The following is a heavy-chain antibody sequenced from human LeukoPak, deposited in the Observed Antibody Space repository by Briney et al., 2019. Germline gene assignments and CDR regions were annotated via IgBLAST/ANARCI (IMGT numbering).Heavy chain of an antibody. Sequence: SVKVSCKASGGTFSSYAISWVRQAPGQGLEWMGRIIPIFGTANYAQKFQGRVTITTDESTSTAYMELSSLRSEDTAVYYCARYYGSGCYYLDYWGQGTLVTVSS. D-gene: IGHD3-10*01. J-gene: IGHJ4*02. V-gene: IGHV1-69*05. CDR3: ARYYGSGCYYLDY. CDR1: GGTFSSYA. CDR2: IIPIFGTA.